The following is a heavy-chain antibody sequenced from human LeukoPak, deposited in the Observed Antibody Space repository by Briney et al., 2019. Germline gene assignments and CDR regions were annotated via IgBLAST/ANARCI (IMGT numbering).Heavy chain of an antibody. CDR1: GFTFRNYW. J-gene: IGHJ4*02. D-gene: IGHD6-19*01. V-gene: IGHV3-7*03. CDR2: IKQDGNEK. Sequence: GGSLRLSCAASGFTFRNYWMTWVRQAPGTGREWVANIKQDGNEKYYVDSVKGRFTISRDNAKNSLYLQMNSLRAEDTAVYYCARGFSGWSHWGQGTLVTVSS. CDR3: ARGFSGWSH.